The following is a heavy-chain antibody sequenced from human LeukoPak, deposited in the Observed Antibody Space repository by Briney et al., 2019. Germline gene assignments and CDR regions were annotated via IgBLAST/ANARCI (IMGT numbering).Heavy chain of an antibody. CDR3: ARRNYGDYDHYFDS. CDR2: IYSSGST. CDR1: GGSISGYY. V-gene: IGHV4-4*07. Sequence: PSETLSLTCAVSGGSISGYYWTWIRQPAGKGLEWIGRIYSSGSTNYNPSLKSRVTMSVDTSRNQFSLKLRSVTAADTAVYYCARRNYGDYDHYFDSWGQGALVTVSS. J-gene: IGHJ4*02. D-gene: IGHD4-17*01.